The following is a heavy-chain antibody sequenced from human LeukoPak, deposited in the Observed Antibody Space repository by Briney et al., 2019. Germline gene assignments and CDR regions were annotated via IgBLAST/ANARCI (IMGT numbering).Heavy chain of an antibody. Sequence: SETLSLTCTVSGGSMSPYHWGWIRQPPGKGLEWTGYIYYSGSTNYNPSPKSRVTISVDTSKNQFSLKLSSVTAADTAVYYCARGRRPATLDYWGQGTLVTVSS. CDR1: GGSMSPYH. CDR2: IYYSGST. CDR3: ARGRRPATLDY. V-gene: IGHV4-59*12. J-gene: IGHJ4*02. D-gene: IGHD2-2*01.